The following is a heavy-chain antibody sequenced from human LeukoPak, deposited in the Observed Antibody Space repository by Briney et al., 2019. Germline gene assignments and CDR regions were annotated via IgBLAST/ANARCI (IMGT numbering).Heavy chain of an antibody. D-gene: IGHD2-15*01. CDR1: GGSISSYY. Sequence: SETLSLTCTVSGGSISSYYWSWIRQPPGKGLEWIGYIYYSGSTNYNPSLKSRVTISVDTSKNQFSLKLSSVTAADTAVYYCARDRKLFDYWGQGTLVTVSS. CDR2: IYYSGST. J-gene: IGHJ4*02. CDR3: ARDRKLFDY. V-gene: IGHV4-59*01.